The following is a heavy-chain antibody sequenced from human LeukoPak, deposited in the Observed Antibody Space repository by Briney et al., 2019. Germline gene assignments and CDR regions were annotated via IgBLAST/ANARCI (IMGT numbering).Heavy chain of an antibody. CDR3: ARSVAGGGYDAFDI. J-gene: IGHJ3*02. D-gene: IGHD6-19*01. Sequence: ASVKVSCKASGGTFSSYAISWVRQAPGQGLEWMGRIIRIFGTANYAQKFQGRVTITTDESTSTAYMELSRLRSEDTAVYYCARSVAGGGYDAFDIWGQGTMVTVSS. V-gene: IGHV1-69*05. CDR1: GGTFSSYA. CDR2: IIRIFGTA.